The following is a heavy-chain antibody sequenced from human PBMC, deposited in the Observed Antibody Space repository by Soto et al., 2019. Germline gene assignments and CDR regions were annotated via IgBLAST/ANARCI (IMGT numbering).Heavy chain of an antibody. D-gene: IGHD4-4*01. CDR3: ARGEGYSNPFDY. CDR1: GGSISSYY. CDR2: IYYSGST. V-gene: IGHV4-59*01. J-gene: IGHJ4*02. Sequence: SETLSLTCTVSGGSISSYYWSWIRQPPGKGLEWIGYIYYSGSTNYNPSLKSRVTISVDTSKNQFSLKLSSVTAADTAVYYCARGEGYSNPFDYWGQGTLVTVSS.